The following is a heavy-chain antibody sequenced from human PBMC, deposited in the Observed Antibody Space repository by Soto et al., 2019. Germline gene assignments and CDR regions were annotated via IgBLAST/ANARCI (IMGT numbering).Heavy chain of an antibody. Sequence: ASVKVSCKASGYTFTSYGISWVRQAPGQGLEWMGWISAYNGNTNYAQKLQGRVTMTTDTSTSTAYMELRSLRSDDTAVYYCARDPGYCSGGSCYGNWFDPWGQGTLVTVSS. V-gene: IGHV1-18*01. CDR1: GYTFTSYG. D-gene: IGHD2-15*01. CDR3: ARDPGYCSGGSCYGNWFDP. CDR2: ISAYNGNT. J-gene: IGHJ5*02.